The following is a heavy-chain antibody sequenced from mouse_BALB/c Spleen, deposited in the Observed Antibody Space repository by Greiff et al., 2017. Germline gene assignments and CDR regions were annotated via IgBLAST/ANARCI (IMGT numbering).Heavy chain of an antibody. CDR1: GYTFTDYY. CDR2: IYPGSGNT. CDR3: ARQGLTTEWYYDMDY. V-gene: IGHV1-84*02. D-gene: IGHD1-1*01. Sequence: LVESGPELVKPGASVKISCKASGYTFTDYYINWVKQKPGQGLEWIGWIYPGSGNTKYNEKFKGKATLTVDTSSSTAYMQLSSLTSEDTAVYFCARQGLTTEWYYDMDYWGQGTSVTVSS. J-gene: IGHJ4*01.